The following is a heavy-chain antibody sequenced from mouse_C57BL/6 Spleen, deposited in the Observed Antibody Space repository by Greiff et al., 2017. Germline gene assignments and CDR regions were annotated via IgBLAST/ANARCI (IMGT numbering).Heavy chain of an antibody. CDR2: ISDGGSYT. V-gene: IGHV5-4*03. CDR3: ARVRYYGNYPAWFAY. CDR1: GFTFSSYA. D-gene: IGHD2-1*01. Sequence: DVMLVESGGGLVKPGGSLKLSCAASGFTFSSYAMSWVRQTPEKRLEWVATISDGGSYTYYPDNVKGRFTISRDNAKNNLYLQMSHLKSEDTAMYYCARVRYYGNYPAWFAYWGQGTLVTVSA. J-gene: IGHJ3*01.